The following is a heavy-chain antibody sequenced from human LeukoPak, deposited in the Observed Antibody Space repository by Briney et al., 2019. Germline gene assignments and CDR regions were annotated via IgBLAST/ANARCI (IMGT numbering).Heavy chain of an antibody. D-gene: IGHD6-6*01. CDR2: ISSSSSTI. CDR3: ATSTRYYYYYGMDV. Sequence: GGSLRLSCAASGFTFSSYSMNWVPQAPGKGLEWVSYISSSSSTIYYADSVKGRFTVSRDDAKNSLYLQMNSLRAEDTAVYYCATSTRYYYYYGMDVWGQGTTVTVSS. V-gene: IGHV3-48*04. J-gene: IGHJ6*02. CDR1: GFTFSSYS.